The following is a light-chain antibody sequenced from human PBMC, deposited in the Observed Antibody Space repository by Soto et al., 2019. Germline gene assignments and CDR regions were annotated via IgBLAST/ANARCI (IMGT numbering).Light chain of an antibody. Sequence: SYELTQPPSVSVSPGQTASITCSGDKLGDKYACWYQQKPGQSPVLVIHQDSKRPSGIPERFSGSNSGNTATLTISGTQAMDEADYYCQAWERSTAFVFGGRTKLTVL. V-gene: IGLV3-1*01. CDR2: QDS. CDR3: QAWERSTAFV. J-gene: IGLJ2*01. CDR1: KLGDKY.